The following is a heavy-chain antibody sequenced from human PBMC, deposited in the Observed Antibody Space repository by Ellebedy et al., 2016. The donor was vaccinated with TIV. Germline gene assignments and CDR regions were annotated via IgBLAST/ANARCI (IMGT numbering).Heavy chain of an antibody. CDR2: ISWNSGSI. D-gene: IGHD6-19*01. J-gene: IGHJ4*02. V-gene: IGHV3-9*01. CDR3: AKGPRRSSGWYADY. CDR1: GFTFDDYA. Sequence: GGSLRLXXAASGFTFDDYAMHWVRQAPGKGLEWVSGISWNSGSIGYADSVKGRFTISRDNAKNSLYLQMNSLRAEDTALYYCAKGPRRSSGWYADYWGQGTLVTVSS.